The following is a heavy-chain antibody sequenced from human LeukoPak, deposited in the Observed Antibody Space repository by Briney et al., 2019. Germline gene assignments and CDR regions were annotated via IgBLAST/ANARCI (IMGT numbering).Heavy chain of an antibody. J-gene: IGHJ4*02. D-gene: IGHD1-26*01. CDR2: IIPIFGTA. Sequence: SVKVSCKASGGTFSSYAISWVRQAPGQGLEWMGGIIPIFGTANYAQKFQGRVTITTDESTSTAYMELSSLRSEDTAVYYCARDEWELLRFDYWGQGTLVTVSS. CDR1: GGTFSSYA. CDR3: ARDEWELLRFDY. V-gene: IGHV1-69*05.